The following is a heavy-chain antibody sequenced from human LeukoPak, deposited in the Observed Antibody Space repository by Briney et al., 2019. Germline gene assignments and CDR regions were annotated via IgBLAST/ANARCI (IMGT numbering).Heavy chain of an antibody. D-gene: IGHD3-10*01. CDR1: GFTFSSYS. Sequence: GGSLRLSCAASGFTFSSYSMNWVRQAPGKGLEWVSSISSSSSYIYYADSVKGRFTISRDNAKNSLYLQMNSLRAEDTAVYYCATRTMVRGVATNTDSWGQGTLVTVSS. CDR3: ATRTMVRGVATNTDS. V-gene: IGHV3-21*04. J-gene: IGHJ4*02. CDR2: ISSSSSYI.